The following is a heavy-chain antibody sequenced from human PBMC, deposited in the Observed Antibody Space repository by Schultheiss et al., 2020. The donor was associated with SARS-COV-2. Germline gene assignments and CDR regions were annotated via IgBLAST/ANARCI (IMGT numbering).Heavy chain of an antibody. J-gene: IGHJ4*02. Sequence: SQTLSLTCTISGGSISSSSYYWGWIRQPPGKGLEWIGYIYYSGSTNYNPSLKSRVTISVDTSKNQFSLKLSSVTATDTAVYYCGIDHSYYDFWSGYYEGTSLNPDYWGQGTLVTVSS. D-gene: IGHD3-3*01. V-gene: IGHV4-61*05. CDR3: GIDHSYYDFWSGYYEGTSLNPDY. CDR2: IYYSGST. CDR1: GGSISSSSYY.